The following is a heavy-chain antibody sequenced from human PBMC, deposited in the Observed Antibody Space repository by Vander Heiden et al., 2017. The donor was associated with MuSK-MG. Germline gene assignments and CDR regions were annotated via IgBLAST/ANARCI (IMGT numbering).Heavy chain of an antibody. CDR2: IYYSGST. CDR1: GGPISSSSYY. Sequence: HLQLQQPAPGPVKPSETLSLTCTVSGGPISSSSYYWGWIRQPPGKGLEWIGSIYYSGSTYYNPSLKSRVTISVDTSKNQFSLKLSSVTAADTAVYYCARTWIQLWFFDYWGQGTLVTVSS. J-gene: IGHJ4*02. CDR3: ARTWIQLWFFDY. V-gene: IGHV4-39*07. D-gene: IGHD5-18*01.